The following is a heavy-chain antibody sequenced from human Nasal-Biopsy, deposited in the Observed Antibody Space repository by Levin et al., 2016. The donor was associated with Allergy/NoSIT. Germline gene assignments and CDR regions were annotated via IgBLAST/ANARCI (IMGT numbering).Heavy chain of an antibody. J-gene: IGHJ4*02. Sequence: SETLSLTCSVSGGSISSITSNSYSWGWIRQPPGKGLEWIGHIDYRGKTHYNPSLKSRVTISADRSKNQFSLNLGSVAAADTAVYYCARDGLGFGELLLDFWGQGTLVNGLL. CDR3: ARDGLGFGELLLDF. CDR1: GGSISSITSNSYS. D-gene: IGHD3-10*01. CDR2: IDYRGKT. V-gene: IGHV4-39*02.